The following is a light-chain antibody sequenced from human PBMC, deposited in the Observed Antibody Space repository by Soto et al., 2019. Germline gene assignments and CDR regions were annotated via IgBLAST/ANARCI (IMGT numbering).Light chain of an antibody. CDR1: QTITTY. J-gene: IGKJ2*01. CDR2: TAS. V-gene: IGKV1-39*01. CDR3: QQSYSTPYT. Sequence: DIQMTQSPSSLSASVGDRVTLTCRASQTITTYLSWYQQKPGQAPKLLIYTASNLQSGVPSRFSGRGSGTDFTLTISSLQPEDFATYYCQQSYSTPYTFGQGTKLEIK.